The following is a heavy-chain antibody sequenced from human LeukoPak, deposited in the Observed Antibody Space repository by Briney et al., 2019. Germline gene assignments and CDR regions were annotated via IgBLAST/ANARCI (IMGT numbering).Heavy chain of an antibody. J-gene: IGHJ6*03. CDR2: INNSGST. Sequence: SETLSLTCAVYGGSFSGYYWSWIRQPPGKGLEWIGEINNSGSTNYNPSLKSRVTISVDTSKNQLSLKLSSVTAADTAVYYCASDRQYDSSGPEALWYYYMEVWGKGTTVTVSS. V-gene: IGHV4-34*01. CDR3: ASDRQYDSSGPEALWYYYMEV. D-gene: IGHD3-22*01. CDR1: GGSFSGYY.